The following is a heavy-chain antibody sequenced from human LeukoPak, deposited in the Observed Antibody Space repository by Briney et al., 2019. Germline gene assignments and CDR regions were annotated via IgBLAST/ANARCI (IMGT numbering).Heavy chain of an antibody. D-gene: IGHD3-10*01. Sequence: SETLSLTCTVSGGSINSGSYYWSWIRQPAGKGLEWIGSIYYSGSTYYNPSLKSRVTISVDTSKNQFSLKLSSVTAADTAVYYCARPFGFGESGDDYWGQGTLVTVSS. CDR1: GGSINSGSYY. V-gene: IGHV4-39*07. CDR2: IYYSGST. J-gene: IGHJ4*02. CDR3: ARPFGFGESGDDY.